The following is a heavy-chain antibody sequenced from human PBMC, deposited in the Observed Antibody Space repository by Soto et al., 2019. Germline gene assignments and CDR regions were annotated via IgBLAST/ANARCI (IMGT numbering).Heavy chain of an antibody. D-gene: IGHD3-10*01. Sequence: QVQLVESGGGLVQPGGSLRLSCAASGFTLSDYYMSWIRQAPGKGLEWVSFSNDIRGHTNYEDSVKGRFTISRDSARNSLYLKMTTLRVDDTAVYYCAKGRYGEARYRPDPFDIWGQGTLVTVSS. CDR1: GFTLSDYY. CDR2: SNDIRGHT. V-gene: IGHV3-11*05. CDR3: AKGRYGEARYRPDPFDI. J-gene: IGHJ3*02.